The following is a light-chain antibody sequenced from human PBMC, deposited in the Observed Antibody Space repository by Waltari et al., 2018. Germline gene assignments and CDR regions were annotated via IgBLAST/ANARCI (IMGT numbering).Light chain of an antibody. CDR3: QQYNNWPPGT. CDR1: QTIGLS. Sequence: TVVTQSPATLSVSPGERASLSCRTSQTIGLSLAGYQQKPGHAPRLLTYHASTRATGIPARVSGSGSESEFTLTISSLQSEDVAVYYGQQYNNWPPGTFGQGTRVEI. J-gene: IGKJ1*01. V-gene: IGKV3-15*01. CDR2: HAS.